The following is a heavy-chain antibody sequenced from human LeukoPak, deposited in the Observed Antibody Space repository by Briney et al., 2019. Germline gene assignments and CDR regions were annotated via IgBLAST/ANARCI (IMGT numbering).Heavy chain of an antibody. CDR2: INPSGGST. CDR1: GYTFTSYY. J-gene: IGHJ6*02. Sequence: GSVKVSCKASGYTFTSYYMHWVRQAPGQGLEWMGIINPSGGSTSYAQKFQGRVTMTRDTSTSTVYMELSSLRSEDTAVYYCARVRRITMVRGELYYYYYGMDVWGQGTTVTVSS. D-gene: IGHD3-10*01. CDR3: ARVRRITMVRGELYYYYYGMDV. V-gene: IGHV1-46*01.